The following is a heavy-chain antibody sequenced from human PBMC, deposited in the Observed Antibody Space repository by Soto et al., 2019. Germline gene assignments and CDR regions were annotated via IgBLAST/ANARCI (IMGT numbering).Heavy chain of an antibody. Sequence: GGSLRLSCEASGFTFSSYAMSWVRQAPGKGLEWVSAISGSGGSTYYADSVKGRFTISRDNSKNTLYLQMNSLRAEDTAVYYCAKDRLSSKSGTREHYYYYGMDVWGQGTTVTVSS. CDR1: GFTFSSYA. V-gene: IGHV3-23*01. J-gene: IGHJ6*02. CDR2: ISGSGGST. CDR3: AKDRLSSKSGTREHYYYYGMDV. D-gene: IGHD3-10*01.